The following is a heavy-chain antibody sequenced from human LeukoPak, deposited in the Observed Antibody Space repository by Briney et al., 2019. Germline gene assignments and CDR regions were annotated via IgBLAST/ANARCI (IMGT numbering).Heavy chain of an antibody. Sequence: ASVKVSCKASGYTFTGYYMHWVRQAPGQGLEWMGWINPNSGGTNYAQKFQGRVTMTEDTSTDTAYMELSSLRSEDTAVYYCATGLMEYNWNSRYTPYFDYWGQGTLVTVSS. CDR1: GYTFTGYY. D-gene: IGHD1-7*01. CDR2: INPNSGGT. CDR3: ATGLMEYNWNSRYTPYFDY. V-gene: IGHV1-2*02. J-gene: IGHJ4*02.